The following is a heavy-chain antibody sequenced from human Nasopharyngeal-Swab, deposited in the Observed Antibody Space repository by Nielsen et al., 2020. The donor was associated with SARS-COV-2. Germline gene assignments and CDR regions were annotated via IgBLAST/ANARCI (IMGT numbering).Heavy chain of an antibody. CDR3: ARDRGSGSRTDDALDI. CDR2: ISNDGSRK. D-gene: IGHD1-26*01. J-gene: IGHJ3*02. CDR1: GFTFSSYA. V-gene: IGHV3-30-3*01. Sequence: GESLKISCAASGFTFSSYAMHWVRQAPGKGLEWVAFISNDGSRKYYVDSVKGRFTVSRDNFQNTLYLHMNSLRADDMAIYYCARDRGSGSRTDDALDIWGQGTMVTVSS.